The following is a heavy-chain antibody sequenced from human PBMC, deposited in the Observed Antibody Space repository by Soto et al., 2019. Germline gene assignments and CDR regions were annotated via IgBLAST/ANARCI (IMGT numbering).Heavy chain of an antibody. J-gene: IGHJ4*02. D-gene: IGHD3-10*01. CDR3: ASERSYYGSGSNYVLDY. Sequence: GGSLRLSCAASGFTFNSYGMHWVRQAPGKGLEWVAVIWYDGSNKYYADSVKGRFTISRDNSKNTLYLQMNSLRAEDTAVYYCASERSYYGSGSNYVLDYWGQGTLVTVSS. CDR1: GFTFNSYG. V-gene: IGHV3-33*01. CDR2: IWYDGSNK.